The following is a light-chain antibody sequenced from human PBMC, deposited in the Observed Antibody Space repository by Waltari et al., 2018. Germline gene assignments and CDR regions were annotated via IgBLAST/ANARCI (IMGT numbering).Light chain of an antibody. CDR1: QSVTSRY. CDR3: HQYGSSPYI. CDR2: GAS. V-gene: IGKV3-20*01. J-gene: IGKJ2*01. Sequence: EIVLTQSPGTLSLSPGERATLSCGASQSVTSRYIAWYQQKPGQPPRLRFYGASSRATGIPDRFSGSGSGTDFTLTISRLEPEDFAVYYCHQYGSSPYIFGQGTKLEIK.